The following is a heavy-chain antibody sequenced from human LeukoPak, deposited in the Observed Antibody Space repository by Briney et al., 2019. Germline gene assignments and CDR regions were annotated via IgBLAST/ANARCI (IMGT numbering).Heavy chain of an antibody. Sequence: PSETLSLPCTVSGDSISHYYWSWIRQPAGKGLEWIGRIFSTGSTDYNPSLKSRVTMSVDTSKNQFSVKVNSVAAADTAVYYCARGRITIFGVVTPHIDNWGQGTLVTVSS. CDR2: IFSTGST. CDR1: GDSISHYY. V-gene: IGHV4-4*07. J-gene: IGHJ4*02. CDR3: ARGRITIFGVVTPHIDN. D-gene: IGHD3-3*01.